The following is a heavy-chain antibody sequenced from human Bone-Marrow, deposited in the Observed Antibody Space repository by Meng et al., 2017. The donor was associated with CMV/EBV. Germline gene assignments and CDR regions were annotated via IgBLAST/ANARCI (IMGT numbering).Heavy chain of an antibody. CDR1: GGSISNYY. J-gene: IGHJ6*01. Sequence: SETLSLTCTVSGGSISNYYWSWIRQPPGKGLEWIGYIYYSGSTNYNPSLKSRVTISLDTSKNQFSLKMRSVTAADTAVYYCARVPGSGSYPRRYYYYYGMDVWGQGTTVTVSS. CDR2: IYYSGST. CDR3: ARVPGSGSYPRRYYYYYGMDV. D-gene: IGHD3-10*01. V-gene: IGHV4-59*01.